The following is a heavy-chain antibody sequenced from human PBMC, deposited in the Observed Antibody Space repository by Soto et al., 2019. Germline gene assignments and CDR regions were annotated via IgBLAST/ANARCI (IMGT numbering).Heavy chain of an antibody. Sequence: SETLSLTCAVSGGSISSGGYSWSWIRQPPGKGLEWIGYIYHSGSTYYNPSLKSRVTISVDRSKNQFSLKLSSVTAADTAVYYCARGPVGGSLLWFGELYVGFDYWGQGTLVTVSS. CDR2: IYHSGST. CDR3: ARGPVGGSLLWFGELYVGFDY. J-gene: IGHJ4*02. V-gene: IGHV4-30-2*01. D-gene: IGHD3-10*01. CDR1: GGSISSGGYS.